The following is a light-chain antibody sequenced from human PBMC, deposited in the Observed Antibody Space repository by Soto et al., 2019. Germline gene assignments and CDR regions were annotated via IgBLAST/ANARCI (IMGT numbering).Light chain of an antibody. CDR2: EVV. CDR1: KNDVGFYDF. Sequence: SLLTQPPSASGCPGQSVTISCTGTKNDVGFYDFVSWYQHHPGKAPRLIIYEVVQRPSGVPDRFSGSKSGNTASLTVSGLQAADEADYFCKSYAGSNTYVFGSGTKVTVL. CDR3: KSYAGSNTYV. V-gene: IGLV2-8*01. J-gene: IGLJ1*01.